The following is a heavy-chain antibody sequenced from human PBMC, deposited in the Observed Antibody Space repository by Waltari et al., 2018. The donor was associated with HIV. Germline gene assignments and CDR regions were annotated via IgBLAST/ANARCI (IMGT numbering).Heavy chain of an antibody. V-gene: IGHV1-46*01. Sequence: VQLVQSGAEVKKPGAAVKVSCKASGSTFRRYSMHWAQRAPGQGPEWMGIIDTSGGSTTYAQELQGRVTMTRDTSTSTVYMELSSLRSEDTAVYYCARDILLVPATVRSFHSIAMDVWGQGTAVTVSS. D-gene: IGHD2-2*02. CDR2: IDTSGGST. J-gene: IGHJ6*02. CDR3: ARDILLVPATVRSFHSIAMDV. CDR1: GSTFRRYS.